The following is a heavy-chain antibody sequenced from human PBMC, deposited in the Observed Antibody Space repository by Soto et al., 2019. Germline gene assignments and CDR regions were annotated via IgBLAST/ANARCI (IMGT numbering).Heavy chain of an antibody. D-gene: IGHD1-7*01. CDR1: GFTFSQSW. J-gene: IGHJ6*02. CDR2: IESKSDGGAV. V-gene: IGHV3-15*07. CDR3: TTSAETTPYSYYYAMDV. Sequence: PGGSLRLSCVGSGFTFSQSWMNWVRQAPGKGLEWVGRIESKSDGGAVHYAAPVKGRFTILRDDSENTLSLQMNSLKAEDTAVYYCTTSAETTPYSYYYAMDVWGQGTTVTVSS.